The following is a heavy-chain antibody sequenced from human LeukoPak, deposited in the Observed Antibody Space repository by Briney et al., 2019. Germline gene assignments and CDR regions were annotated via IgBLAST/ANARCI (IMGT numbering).Heavy chain of an antibody. V-gene: IGHV3-23*01. CDR3: AKRAPGYCSSSSCFGQFDY. J-gene: IGHJ4*02. CDR2: INGNAADT. D-gene: IGHD2-2*01. Sequence: GGSLRLSCAAPGFTFTNYAMNWVRQAPGKGLEWVSVINGNAADTYYADSVKGRFTISRDNSKNTLYLQMNSLRAEDTAVYYCAKRAPGYCSSSSCFGQFDYWGQGILVTVSS. CDR1: GFTFTNYA.